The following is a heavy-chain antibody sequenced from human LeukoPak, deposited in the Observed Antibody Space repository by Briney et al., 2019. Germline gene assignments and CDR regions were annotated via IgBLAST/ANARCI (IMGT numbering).Heavy chain of an antibody. CDR1: GFTFSSYA. Sequence: GGSLRLSCAASGFTFSSYAMSWVRQAPGKGLEWVATISGSGGSTYYADSVKGRFTISRDNSKNTLYLQMNSLRAEDTAVYYCAKGGLYYYDSSGYFNYWGQGTLVTVSS. V-gene: IGHV3-23*01. CDR3: AKGGLYYYDSSGYFNY. D-gene: IGHD3-22*01. J-gene: IGHJ4*02. CDR2: ISGSGGST.